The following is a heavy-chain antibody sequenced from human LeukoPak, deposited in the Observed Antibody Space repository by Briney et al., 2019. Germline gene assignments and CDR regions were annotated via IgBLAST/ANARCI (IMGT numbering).Heavy chain of an antibody. CDR1: GFTFSSYA. CDR2: ISGSGGST. V-gene: IGHV3-23*01. J-gene: IGHJ3*02. CDR3: AKVMTGSSMNAFDI. Sequence: GGSLRLSCAASGFTFSSYAMSWARQAPGKGLEWVSAISGSGGSTYYADSVKGRFTIFRDNSKNTLYLQMNSLRAEDTAVYYCAKVMTGSSMNAFDIWGQGTMVTVSS. D-gene: IGHD1-26*01.